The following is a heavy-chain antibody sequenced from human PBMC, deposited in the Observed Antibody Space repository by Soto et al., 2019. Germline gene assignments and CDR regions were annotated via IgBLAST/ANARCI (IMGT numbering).Heavy chain of an antibody. CDR2: SRSSSSYI. CDR3: ASRFGELLRAHY. CDR1: GFTFSSYS. V-gene: IGHV3-21*01. Sequence: EVHLVESGGGLVKPGGSLRLSCAASGFTFSSYSMNWGRQAPGKGLEWVSSSRSSSSYIYYADSVKGRFTISRDNAKNPLYLQMNSLRADDTAVYYCASRFGELLRAHYWGQGTLVTVSS. D-gene: IGHD3-10*01. J-gene: IGHJ4*02.